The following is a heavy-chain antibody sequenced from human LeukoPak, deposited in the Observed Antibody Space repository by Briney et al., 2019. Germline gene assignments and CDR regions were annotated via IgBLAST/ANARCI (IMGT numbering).Heavy chain of an antibody. CDR3: AGGGSPPEALGDTFDI. J-gene: IGHJ3*02. CDR2: IKSDGRPS. CDR1: GFTFSSYW. Sequence: GGSLRLSCAASGFTFSSYWMHWVRQAPGKGLVWVSRIKSDGRPSNYADSVKGRFTICRDDAKNTLYLQMNSLRAEVTAVFYCAGGGSPPEALGDTFDIWGQGTMVTVSS. D-gene: IGHD1-26*01. V-gene: IGHV3-74*01.